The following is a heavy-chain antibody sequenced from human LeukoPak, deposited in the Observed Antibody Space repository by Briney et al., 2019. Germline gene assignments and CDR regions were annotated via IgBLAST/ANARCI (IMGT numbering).Heavy chain of an antibody. D-gene: IGHD3-10*01. J-gene: IGHJ4*02. CDR2: ISFDGSNK. Sequence: GGSLRLSCAASGFTFSSYGMYWVRQAPGKGLEWVAVISFDGSNKYYADSVKGRFTTSRDNSKNTLYLQMNSLRAEDTAVYYCAKDRQYHGSGSLFDYWGQGTLVTVSS. CDR1: GFTFSSYG. V-gene: IGHV3-30*18. CDR3: AKDRQYHGSGSLFDY.